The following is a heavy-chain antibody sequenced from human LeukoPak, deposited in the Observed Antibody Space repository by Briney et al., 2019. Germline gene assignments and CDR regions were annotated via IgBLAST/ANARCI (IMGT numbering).Heavy chain of an antibody. CDR2: INAYNGNT. CDR3: ARDHPYSSGLNAFDI. J-gene: IGHJ3*02. D-gene: IGHD6-19*01. CDR1: GYTFINYG. V-gene: IGHV1-18*01. Sequence: GASVKVSCKASGYTFINYGVSWVRQAPGQGLEWVGWINAYNGNTNYAQKVQGRVTMTTDTSTSIAYMEVRSLRSDDTAVYYCARDHPYSSGLNAFDIWGQGTMVTVS.